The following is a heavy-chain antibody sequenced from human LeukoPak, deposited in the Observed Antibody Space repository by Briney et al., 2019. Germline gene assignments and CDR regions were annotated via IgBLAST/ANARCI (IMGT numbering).Heavy chain of an antibody. D-gene: IGHD2-15*01. Sequence: PSETLSLTCAVYGGSFSGYYWSWIRQPPGKGLEWIGEINHSGSTNYNPSLKSRVTISVDTSKNQFSLKLSSVTAADTAAYYCARAAYCSGGSCYYNYYGMDVWGKGTTVTVSS. CDR2: INHSGST. J-gene: IGHJ6*04. CDR3: ARAAYCSGGSCYYNYYGMDV. V-gene: IGHV4-34*01. CDR1: GGSFSGYY.